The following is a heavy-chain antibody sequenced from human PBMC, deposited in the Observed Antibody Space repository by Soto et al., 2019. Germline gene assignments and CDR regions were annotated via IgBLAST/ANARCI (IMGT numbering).Heavy chain of an antibody. V-gene: IGHV5-10-1*01. CDR1: GDSFTSYC. Sequence: GASQKLSDERAGDSFTSYCFSCVHQMPGKGLEWMGRIDPSDSYTNYSPSFQGHVTISADKSISTAYLQWSSLKASDTAMYYCAREEIGSSSYYVMDVWGQGTTVTVSS. J-gene: IGHJ6*02. D-gene: IGHD6-6*01. CDR3: AREEIGSSSYYVMDV. CDR2: IDPSDSYT.